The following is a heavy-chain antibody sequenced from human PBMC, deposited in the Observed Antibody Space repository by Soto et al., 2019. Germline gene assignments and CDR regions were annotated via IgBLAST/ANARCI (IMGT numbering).Heavy chain of an antibody. D-gene: IGHD3-10*01. CDR1: GFTFSSYA. V-gene: IGHV3-23*01. CDR2: ISGSGGST. Sequence: GGSLRLSCAASGFTFSSYAMSWVRQAPGKGLEWVSAISGSGGSTYYADSVKGRLTISRDNSKNTLYLQMNSLRAEDTAVYYCAKDISYYYGSGSYPYGMDVWGQGTTVTVSS. CDR3: AKDISYYYGSGSYPYGMDV. J-gene: IGHJ6*02.